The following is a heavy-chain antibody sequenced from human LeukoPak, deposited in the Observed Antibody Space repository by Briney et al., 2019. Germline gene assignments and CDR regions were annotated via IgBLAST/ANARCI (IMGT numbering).Heavy chain of an antibody. V-gene: IGHV1-69*06. Sequence: GASVKVSCKASGGTFSSYAISWVRQAPGQGLEWMGGIIPISGTANYAQKFQGRVTITADKSTSTAYMELSSLRSEDTAVYYCARAERRITMIVVANDAFDIWGQGTMVTVSS. J-gene: IGHJ3*02. CDR1: GGTFSSYA. CDR3: ARAERRITMIVVANDAFDI. CDR2: IIPISGTA. D-gene: IGHD3-22*01.